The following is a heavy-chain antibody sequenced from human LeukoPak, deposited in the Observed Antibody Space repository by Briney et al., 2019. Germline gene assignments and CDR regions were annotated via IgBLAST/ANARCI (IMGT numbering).Heavy chain of an antibody. D-gene: IGHD6-19*01. CDR1: GYTFTGYY. CDR3: ATTGYSSGWYGY. CDR2: INPNSGCT. Sequence: ASVKLSCKASGYTFTGYYMHWVRQAPGQRLEWMGWINPNSGCTNYAQKFQGRVTMTRDTSISTAYMELSRLRSDDTAVYYCATTGYSSGWYGYWGQGTLVTVSS. J-gene: IGHJ4*02. V-gene: IGHV1-2*02.